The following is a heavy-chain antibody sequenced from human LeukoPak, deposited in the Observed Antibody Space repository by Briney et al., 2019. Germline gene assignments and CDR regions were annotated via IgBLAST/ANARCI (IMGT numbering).Heavy chain of an antibody. D-gene: IGHD2-8*01. Sequence: PGGSLRLSCAASGFTFSSYSMNWVRQAPGKGLEWVSSISSSSSYIYYADSVKGRFTISRDNAKNSLYLQMNGLRAEDTAVYYCASLMGLSDYWGQGTLVTVSS. CDR1: GFTFSSYS. CDR2: ISSSSSYI. V-gene: IGHV3-21*01. CDR3: ASLMGLSDY. J-gene: IGHJ4*02.